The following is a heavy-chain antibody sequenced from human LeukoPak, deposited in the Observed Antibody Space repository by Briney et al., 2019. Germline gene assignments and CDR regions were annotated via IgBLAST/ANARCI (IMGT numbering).Heavy chain of an antibody. J-gene: IGHJ3*02. CDR1: GYTFTSYA. Sequence: ASVKVSCKASGYTFTSYAMHWVRQAPGQRLEWMGWINAGNGNTKYSQKFQGRVTITRDTSASTAYMELSSLRSEDTAVYYCARAGLVIDAFDIWGQRTMVTVSS. D-gene: IGHD3/OR15-3a*01. CDR2: INAGNGNT. V-gene: IGHV1-3*01. CDR3: ARAGLVIDAFDI.